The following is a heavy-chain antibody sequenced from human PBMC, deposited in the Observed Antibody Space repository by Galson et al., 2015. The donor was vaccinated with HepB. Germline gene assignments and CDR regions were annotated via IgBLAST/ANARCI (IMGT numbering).Heavy chain of an antibody. Sequence: SLRLSCAASGFTFSSYAVHWVRQAPGKGLEWVAVISYDGSNKYYADSVKGRFTISRDNSKNTLYLQMNSLRAEDTAVYYCARPTVARWIQDSYYFDYWGQGTLVTVSS. D-gene: IGHD5-18*01. J-gene: IGHJ4*02. V-gene: IGHV3-30-3*01. CDR1: GFTFSSYA. CDR3: ARPTVARWIQDSYYFDY. CDR2: ISYDGSNK.